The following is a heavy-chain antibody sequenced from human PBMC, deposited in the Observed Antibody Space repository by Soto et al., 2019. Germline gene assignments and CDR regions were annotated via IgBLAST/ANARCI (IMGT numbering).Heavy chain of an antibody. CDR1: GFSFKNYA. Sequence: QVQLVESGGGVVQPGSSLRLSCAASGFSFKNYAFHWVRQAPGKVLEWVALISHNDEPKIFYADSVQGRFTISRDNFKNTVYLQMNRLRDEDTAVYHCARGVRAETYYNAFDYWGQGTQVTVSS. CDR2: ISHNDEPKI. J-gene: IGHJ4*01. V-gene: IGHV3-30-3*01. D-gene: IGHD3-10*01. CDR3: ARGVRAETYYNAFDY.